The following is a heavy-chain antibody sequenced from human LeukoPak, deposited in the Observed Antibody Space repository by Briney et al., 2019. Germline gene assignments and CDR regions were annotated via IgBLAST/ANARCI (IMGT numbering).Heavy chain of an antibody. V-gene: IGHV4-39*07. Sequence: SETLSLTCTVSGGSISSSSYYWGWIRQPPGKGLEWIGEIYHSGSTNYNPSLKSRVTISVDKSKNQFSLKLSSVTAADTAVYYCARDVGDYWGQGTLVTVSS. CDR1: GGSISSSSYY. J-gene: IGHJ4*02. D-gene: IGHD1-26*01. CDR2: IYHSGST. CDR3: ARDVGDY.